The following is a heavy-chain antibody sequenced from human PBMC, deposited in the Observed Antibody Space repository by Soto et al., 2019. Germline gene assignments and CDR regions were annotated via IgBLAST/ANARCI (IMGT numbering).Heavy chain of an antibody. J-gene: IGHJ4*02. CDR1: GFTFSSYA. Sequence: EVQLLESGGGLVQPGGSLRLSCAASGFTFSSYAMSWVRQAPGKGLEWVSAISGSGGSTYYADSVKGRFTISRDNSKNSLYLQMNSLRAEDTAVYYCAVSKGSSWSTLDYWGQGTLVTVSS. V-gene: IGHV3-23*01. CDR3: AVSKGSSWSTLDY. D-gene: IGHD6-13*01. CDR2: ISGSGGST.